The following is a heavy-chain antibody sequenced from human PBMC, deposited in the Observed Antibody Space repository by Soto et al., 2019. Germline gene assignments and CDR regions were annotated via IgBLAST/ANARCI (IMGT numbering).Heavy chain of an antibody. CDR2: IIPIFGTA. Sequence: SVKVSCKASGGTFSSYAISWVRQAPGQGLEWMGGIIPIFGTANYAQEFQGRVTITADKSTSTAYMELSSLRSEDTAVYYCARDGSPPDYDVWSGEKRLRYGMDVWGQGTTVTVSS. D-gene: IGHD3-3*01. CDR3: ARDGSPPDYDVWSGEKRLRYGMDV. CDR1: GGTFSSYA. V-gene: IGHV1-69*06. J-gene: IGHJ6*02.